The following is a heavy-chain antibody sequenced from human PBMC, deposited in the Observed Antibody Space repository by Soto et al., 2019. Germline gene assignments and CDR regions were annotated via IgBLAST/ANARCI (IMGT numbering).Heavy chain of an antibody. D-gene: IGHD3-22*01. Sequence: PSETLSLTCTVSGVSVSSGDHYWSWIRQPPGKGLEWIAYISYNGSPDYNPSLKSRVSISLDMSKNQFSLKLSSVTAADTAVYYCARDRSDSPNSFDTYDICCPGTMLTL. CDR3: ARDRSDSPNSFDTYDI. V-gene: IGHV4-61*08. J-gene: IGHJ3*02. CDR2: ISYNGSP. CDR1: GVSVSSGDHY.